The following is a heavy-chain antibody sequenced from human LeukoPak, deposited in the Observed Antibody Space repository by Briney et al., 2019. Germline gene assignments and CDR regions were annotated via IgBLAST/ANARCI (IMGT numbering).Heavy chain of an antibody. V-gene: IGHV4-59*01. Sequence: PSETLSLTCSVSGGSMRHSYWTWIRQTPEKGPEWIGYVYDNGNSNSRSSLRSRVSMSVDTSKNEFSLKLSSVTAADTAVYFCARGSRYKPDFFDDWGLGTPVTVSS. CDR3: ARGSRYKPDFFDD. CDR1: GGSMRHSY. D-gene: IGHD3-3*01. J-gene: IGHJ4*02. CDR2: VYDNGNS.